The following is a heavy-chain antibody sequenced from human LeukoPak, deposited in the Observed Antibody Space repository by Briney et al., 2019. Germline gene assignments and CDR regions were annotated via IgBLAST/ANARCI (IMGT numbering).Heavy chain of an antibody. V-gene: IGHV4-4*02. D-gene: IGHD5-18*01. CDR1: GDSFSNLKW. Sequence: KASETLSLTCAVSGDSFSNLKWWNWVRRPPGQGLEWIGEIYHSGSTNYNPSFKGRVTISVDKSMNQFSLKLSSVTAADTAVYYCARELAPGGGYSYALIYYYYGMDVWGQGTTVTVSS. CDR2: IYHSGST. J-gene: IGHJ6*02. CDR3: ARELAPGGGYSYALIYYYYGMDV.